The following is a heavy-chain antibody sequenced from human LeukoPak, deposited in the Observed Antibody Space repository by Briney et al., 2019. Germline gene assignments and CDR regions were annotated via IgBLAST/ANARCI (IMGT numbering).Heavy chain of an antibody. CDR3: ARGPTTDY. J-gene: IGHJ4*02. D-gene: IGHD1-14*01. V-gene: IGHV3-21*01. Sequence: SVKGRLTISRDNAKNSLYLQMNSLRAEDAAVYYCARGPTTDYWGQGTLVTVSS.